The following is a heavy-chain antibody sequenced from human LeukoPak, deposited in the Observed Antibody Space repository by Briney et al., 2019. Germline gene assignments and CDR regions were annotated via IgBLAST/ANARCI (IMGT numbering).Heavy chain of an antibody. CDR3: AGDQGRGIDY. CDR2: ISSSSSYI. J-gene: IGHJ4*02. V-gene: IGHV3-21*01. CDR1: GFTFSSYS. Sequence: PGGSLRLSCAASGFTFSSYSMNWVRQAPGKGLEWVSSISSSSSYIYYADSVKGRFTISRDNAKNSLYLQMNSLRAEDTAVYYCAGDQGRGIDYWGQGTLVTVSS.